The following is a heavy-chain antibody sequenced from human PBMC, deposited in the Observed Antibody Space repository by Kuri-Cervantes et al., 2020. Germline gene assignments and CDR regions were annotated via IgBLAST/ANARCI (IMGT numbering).Heavy chain of an antibody. CDR2: IWYDGSNK. J-gene: IGHJ4*02. V-gene: IGHV3-33*01. Sequence: LSLTCAASGFTFSSYGMHWVRQAPGKGLEWVAVIWYDGSNKYYADSVKGRFTISRDNSKNTLYLQMNSLRAEDTAVYYCASDKTTAFDYWGQGTLVTVSS. CDR3: ASDKTTAFDY. CDR1: GFTFSSYG. D-gene: IGHD4-17*01.